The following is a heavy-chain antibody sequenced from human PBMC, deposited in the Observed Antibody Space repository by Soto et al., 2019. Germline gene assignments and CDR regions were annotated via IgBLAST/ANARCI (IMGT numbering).Heavy chain of an antibody. CDR3: ARGLVGYDFWSGYYTGIWFDP. V-gene: IGHV4-34*01. CDR2: INHSGST. Sequence: LSLTCAVYGGSFSGYYWSWIRQPPGKGLEWIGEINHSGSTNYNPSLKSRVTISVDTSKNQFSLKLSSVTAADTAVYYCARGLVGYDFWSGYYTGIWFDPWGQGTLVTVSS. D-gene: IGHD3-3*01. CDR1: GGSFSGYY. J-gene: IGHJ5*02.